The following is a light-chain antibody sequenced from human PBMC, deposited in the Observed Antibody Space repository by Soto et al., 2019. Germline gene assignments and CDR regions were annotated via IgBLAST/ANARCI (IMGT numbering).Light chain of an antibody. CDR3: QQFSSYPLT. V-gene: IGKV3-20*01. CDR1: QSLSGNY. J-gene: IGKJ4*01. CDR2: DAS. Sequence: EILLTQSPGTLSLSPGERATLSCRASQSLSGNYLAWYQQKPGQAPRLLIYDASNRATGIPARFSGSGSGTDFTLTISSLEPEDFAVYYCQQFSSYPLTFGGGTKVDI.